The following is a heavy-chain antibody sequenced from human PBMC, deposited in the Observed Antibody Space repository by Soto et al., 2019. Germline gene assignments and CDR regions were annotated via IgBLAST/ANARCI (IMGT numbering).Heavy chain of an antibody. D-gene: IGHD3-3*01. V-gene: IGHV3-23*01. J-gene: IGHJ4*02. CDR3: ARVSRRSDFWSGYYTDDRSNRTDY. Sequence: GGSLRLSCAASGFTFSSLAMSWIRQAPGKGLEWVSAISGSGGSTYYADSVKGRFTISRDNSKNTLYLQMNSLRAEDTAVYYCARVSRRSDFWSGYYTDDRSNRTDYWGQGTLVTVSS. CDR2: ISGSGGST. CDR1: GFTFSSLA.